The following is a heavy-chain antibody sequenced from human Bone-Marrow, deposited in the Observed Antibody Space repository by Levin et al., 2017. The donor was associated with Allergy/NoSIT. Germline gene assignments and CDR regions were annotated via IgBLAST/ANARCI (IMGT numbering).Heavy chain of an antibody. CDR2: IYYSGNT. CDR1: GDSISSSNYY. D-gene: IGHD3-9*01. Sequence: GSLRLSCTVSGDSISSSNYYWGWIRQPPGKGLEWIGSIYYSGNTYYNPSLKSRLTISVDTSKNQFSLKLRSVTAADTAVYYCARAGRYDYWGQGTLVTVSS. V-gene: IGHV4-39*07. CDR3: ARAGRYDY. J-gene: IGHJ4*02.